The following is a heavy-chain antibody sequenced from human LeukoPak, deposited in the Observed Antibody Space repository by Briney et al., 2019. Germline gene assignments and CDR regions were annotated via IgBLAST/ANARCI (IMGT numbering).Heavy chain of an antibody. CDR1: GGTFSSYA. D-gene: IGHD4/OR15-4a*01. CDR2: IIPIFGTA. CDR3: AREEYGGNPGTFDY. J-gene: IGHJ4*02. V-gene: IGHV1-69*05. Sequence: ASVKVSCKAYGGTFSSYAISWVRQAPGQGLEWMGGIIPIFGTANYAQKFQGRVTITTDESTSTAYMELSSLRSEDTAVYYCAREEYGGNPGTFDYWGQGTLVTVSS.